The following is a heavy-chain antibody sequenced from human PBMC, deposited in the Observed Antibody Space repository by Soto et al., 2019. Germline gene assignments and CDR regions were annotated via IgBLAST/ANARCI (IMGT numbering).Heavy chain of an antibody. V-gene: IGHV4-34*01. J-gene: IGHJ3*02. CDR3: ARVSRWQGFDI. CDR1: GGSFSGYY. CDR2: INHSGST. Sequence: QVQLQQWGAGLLKPSETLSLTCAVYGGSFSGYYWSWIRQPPGKGLEWIGEINHSGSTNYNPSLKSRVTISVDTSKNQFSLKLSSVTAADTAVYYCARVSRWQGFDIWGQGTMVTVSS. D-gene: IGHD2-15*01.